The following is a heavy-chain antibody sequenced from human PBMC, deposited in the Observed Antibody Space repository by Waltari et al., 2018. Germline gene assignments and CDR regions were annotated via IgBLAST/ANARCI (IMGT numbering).Heavy chain of an antibody. D-gene: IGHD3-3*01. Sequence: QLQLQESGPGLVNPAETLSLTCTVSGASLNRHNYYWAWIRQPPGKGLEWIGSIYYRGTTYYTPSLESRLTISIDTSRKQISLKLTSVTAADTAMYYCATYDIWNGYYFDWWGQGTVVTVSS. CDR1: GASLNRHNYY. CDR3: ATYDIWNGYYFDW. CDR2: IYYRGTT. V-gene: IGHV4-39*01. J-gene: IGHJ4*02.